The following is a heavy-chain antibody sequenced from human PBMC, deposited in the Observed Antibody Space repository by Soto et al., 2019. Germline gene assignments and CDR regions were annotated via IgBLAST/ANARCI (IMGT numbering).Heavy chain of an antibody. CDR1: GFTFRTYG. V-gene: IGHV3-33*01. CDR3: ARDGTFGAKGGSLDI. Sequence: QVQLVESGGGVVQPGRSLRLSCAASGFTFRTYGMHWVRQAPGKGLEWVAIFWYDGSNKYYAESVKGRFTISRDNSKNTLYLQMNSLRAEDTAVYYWARDGTFGAKGGSLDIWGQGTMVTVSS. J-gene: IGHJ3*02. CDR2: FWYDGSNK. D-gene: IGHD3-16*01.